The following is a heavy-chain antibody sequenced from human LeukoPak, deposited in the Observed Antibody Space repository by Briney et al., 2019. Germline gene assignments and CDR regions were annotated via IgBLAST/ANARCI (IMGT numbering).Heavy chain of an antibody. Sequence: SETLSLTCTVSGGSISSYYWSWIRQPPGKGLEWIGYIYDSGSTNYNPSLKSRVTISVDTSKNQFSLKLSSVTAADTAVFYCASLTTADAFDIRGQGTMVTVSS. CDR3: ASLTTADAFDI. CDR1: GGSISSYY. D-gene: IGHD3-22*01. J-gene: IGHJ3*02. V-gene: IGHV4-59*01. CDR2: IYDSGST.